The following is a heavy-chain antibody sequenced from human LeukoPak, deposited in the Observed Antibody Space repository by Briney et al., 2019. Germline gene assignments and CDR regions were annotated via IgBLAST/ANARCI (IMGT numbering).Heavy chain of an antibody. J-gene: IGHJ4*02. D-gene: IGHD3-10*01. CDR2: ISSSSNII. V-gene: IGHV3-48*01. Sequence: GGSLRLSCAAPGFTFSNYNMNWVRQPPGKGLQWVSYISSSSNIIYYADSVKGRFTVSRDNAKNSLFLQMNSLRAEDTAVYYCARDFAREFTIDYWGQGTLVTVSS. CDR3: ARDFAREFTIDY. CDR1: GFTFSNYN.